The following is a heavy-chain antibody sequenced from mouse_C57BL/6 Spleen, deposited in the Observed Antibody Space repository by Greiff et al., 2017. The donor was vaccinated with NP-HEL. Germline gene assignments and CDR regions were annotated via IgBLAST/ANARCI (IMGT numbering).Heavy chain of an antibody. CDR2: IYPGDGDT. Sequence: VKLVESGPELVKPGASVKISCKASGYAFSSSWMNWVKQRPGKGLEWIGRIYPGDGDTNYNQKFKGKATLTVDTSSSTAYMQLSSLTSEDSAVYYCARSLSNYGNPYWYFDVWGTGTTVTVSS. D-gene: IGHD2-5*01. CDR3: ARSLSNYGNPYWYFDV. J-gene: IGHJ1*03. CDR1: GYAFSSSW. V-gene: IGHV1-82*01.